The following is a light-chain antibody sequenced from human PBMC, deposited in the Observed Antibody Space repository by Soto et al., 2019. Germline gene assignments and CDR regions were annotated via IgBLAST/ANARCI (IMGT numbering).Light chain of an antibody. CDR1: QSVSSSF. CDR3: QQYCSSPPWT. J-gene: IGKJ1*01. V-gene: IGKV3-20*01. CDR2: GAS. Sequence: EIVLTQSPGTLSLSPGERATLSCRASQSVSSSFLAWYQQKPGQAPRLLIYGASSRATGIPDRFSGSGSGRAFTLTISRLEPEDVAVYYCQQYCSSPPWTFGQGTKVEIK.